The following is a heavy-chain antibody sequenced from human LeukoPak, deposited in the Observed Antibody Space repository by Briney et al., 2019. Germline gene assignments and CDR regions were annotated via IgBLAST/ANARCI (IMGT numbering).Heavy chain of an antibody. J-gene: IGHJ4*02. V-gene: IGHV1-18*01. CDR3: ARSTYDSSGYYPRESAY. Sequence: GASVTVSCKASGYTFTSYGISWVRQAPGQGLEWMGWISAYNGHTNSAQKLQGRVTMTTDTSTSTAYMELRSLRSDDTAVYYCARSTYDSSGYYPRESAYWGQGTLVTVSS. CDR1: GYTFTSYG. D-gene: IGHD3-22*01. CDR2: ISAYNGHT.